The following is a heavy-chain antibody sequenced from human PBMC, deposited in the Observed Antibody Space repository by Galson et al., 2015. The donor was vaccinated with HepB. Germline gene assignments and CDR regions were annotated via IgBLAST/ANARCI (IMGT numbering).Heavy chain of an antibody. J-gene: IGHJ4*02. CDR3: AKDIQSYPPAAGNY. V-gene: IGHV3-23*01. Sequence: SLRLSCAASRFTFSSYAMSWVRQAPGKGLEWVSAISGSGFNTYYADSVKGRFTISRDNSKNTLYLQMNSLRVEETALYYCAKDIQSYPPAAGNYWGQGTLVTVSS. D-gene: IGHD6-13*01. CDR1: RFTFSSYA. CDR2: ISGSGFNT.